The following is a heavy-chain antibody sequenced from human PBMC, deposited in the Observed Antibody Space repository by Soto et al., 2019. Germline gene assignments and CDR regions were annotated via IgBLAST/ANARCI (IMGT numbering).Heavy chain of an antibody. Sequence: QVQLVQSGAEVKKPGSSVKVSCKASGGTFSSHGITWVRQAPGQGLEWMGGIIPMFGTPKYAQRFQGRVSITADKSTTTACMELSSLRSEDTAVYYCAIGSVVVMGAATGGLIYWGQGALFTVSS. V-gene: IGHV1-69*06. D-gene: IGHD2-21*01. J-gene: IGHJ4*02. CDR1: GGTFSSHG. CDR2: IIPMFGTP. CDR3: AIGSVVVMGAATGGLIY.